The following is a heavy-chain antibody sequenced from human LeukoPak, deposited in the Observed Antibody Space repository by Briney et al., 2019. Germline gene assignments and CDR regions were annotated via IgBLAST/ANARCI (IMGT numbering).Heavy chain of an antibody. J-gene: IGHJ5*01. D-gene: IGHD3-9*01. CDR1: GDSISSGGYY. Sequence: PSETLSLTCTVSGDSISSGGYYWSWIRQHPGKGLEWIGYIYHSGSTHYNPSLKSRVTISVDMSKNQFSLKLSSVTAADTAVYYCARLRYFDWLTRWFDSWGQGTLVTVSS. CDR3: ARLRYFDWLTRWFDS. V-gene: IGHV4-31*03. CDR2: IYHSGST.